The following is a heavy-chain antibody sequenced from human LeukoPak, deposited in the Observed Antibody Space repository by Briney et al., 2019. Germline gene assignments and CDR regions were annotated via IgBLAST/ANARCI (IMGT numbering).Heavy chain of an antibody. D-gene: IGHD3-22*01. CDR1: GFTFGDYS. Sequence: PGGSLRLSCAASGFTFGDYSMTWIRQAPGKGLEWVSYISGSGSTISYADSVKGRFTISRDNSKNTLFMQMNSLRAEDTAVYYCAKCLYYYDSTGPNFDYWGQGTLVTVSS. CDR3: AKCLYYYDSTGPNFDY. CDR2: ISGSGSTI. J-gene: IGHJ4*02. V-gene: IGHV3-11*04.